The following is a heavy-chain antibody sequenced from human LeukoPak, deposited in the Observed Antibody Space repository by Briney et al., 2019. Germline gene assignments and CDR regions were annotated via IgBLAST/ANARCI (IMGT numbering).Heavy chain of an antibody. CDR3: ASDRSLIASLYYFDN. Sequence: GGSLRLSCAASGFTFSSYRMNWVRQAPGKGLEWVSSISSSGSYIFYADSVKGRFTISRDNAKNSLYLQMNSLRAEDTAVYYCASDRSLIASLYYFDNWGQGTLVTVSS. D-gene: IGHD3-22*01. CDR1: GFTFSSYR. CDR2: ISSSGSYI. J-gene: IGHJ4*02. V-gene: IGHV3-21*01.